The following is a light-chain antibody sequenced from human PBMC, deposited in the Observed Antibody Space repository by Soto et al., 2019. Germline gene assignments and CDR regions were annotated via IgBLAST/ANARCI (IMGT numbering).Light chain of an antibody. CDR2: EGS. V-gene: IGLV2-23*01. Sequence: QSALTQPASVSGSPGQSITISCTGTSSDVGSYNLVSWYQQHPGKAPKLMIYEGSKRPSGVSNRFSGSKSGNTASLPISGLQADDEADYYCCSYAGSSTYVFGTGTKLTVL. CDR1: SSDVGSYNL. J-gene: IGLJ1*01. CDR3: CSYAGSSTYV.